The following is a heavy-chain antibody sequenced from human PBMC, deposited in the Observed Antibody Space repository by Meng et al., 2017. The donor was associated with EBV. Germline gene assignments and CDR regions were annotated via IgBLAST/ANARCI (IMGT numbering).Heavy chain of an antibody. CDR2: IYWDDDK. V-gene: IGHV2-5*02. CDR1: VSSPSTHGVV. CDR3: AHIIAARPFDY. D-gene: IGHD6-6*01. J-gene: IGHJ4*02. Sequence: PTRSIPTQLLGLACSISVSSPSTHGVVLRLIRQPPVKALEWLALIYWDDDKRSSPTLKRRLTITKHTSKNQVFLTMTNMDPVDAATYYCAHIIAARPFDYWGQGTLVTVSS.